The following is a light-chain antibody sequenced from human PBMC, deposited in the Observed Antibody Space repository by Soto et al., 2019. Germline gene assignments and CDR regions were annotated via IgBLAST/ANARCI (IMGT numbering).Light chain of an antibody. CDR1: QSINNRY. Sequence: EIVLTQSPGTLSLSPGERATLSCRASQSINNRYLAWYQQKPGQAPRLLIYAASSRATGIPDRFSGSGSGPDFTLTISRLEPEDVAVYYCQQFGSSPGFTFGPGTKVDIK. CDR3: QQFGSSPGFT. J-gene: IGKJ3*01. V-gene: IGKV3-20*01. CDR2: AAS.